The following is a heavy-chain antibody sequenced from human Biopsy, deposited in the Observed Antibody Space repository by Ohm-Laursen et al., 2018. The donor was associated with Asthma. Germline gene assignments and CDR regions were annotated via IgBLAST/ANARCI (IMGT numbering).Heavy chain of an antibody. J-gene: IGHJ4*02. V-gene: IGHV1-8*01. D-gene: IGHD3-10*02. CDR3: AGLVRGNYHSGY. CDR1: GYTFPSYD. CDR2: MSPNSGDT. Sequence: ATVKISCKASGYTFPSYDITWVRQATGQGLEWMGWMSPNSGDTGYPQKFQGRVTMTMNTSISTAYMELISLRSEDSAVYYCAGLVRGNYHSGYWGQGTLVTVSS.